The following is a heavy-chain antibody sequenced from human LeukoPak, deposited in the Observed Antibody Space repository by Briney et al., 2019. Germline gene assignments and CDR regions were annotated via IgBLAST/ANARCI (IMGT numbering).Heavy chain of an antibody. V-gene: IGHV4-59*01. CDR2: IHYSGST. CDR1: GGSISGYY. J-gene: IGHJ6*02. Sequence: PSETLSLTCTVSGGSISGYYWTWIRQSPGKGLEWIGYIHYSGSTNYNPSLKSRVTISSDTSKSQFSLKLSSVTAADTAVYYCARADGTNYYYYGMDVWGQGTTVTVSS. CDR3: ARADGTNYYYYGMDV. D-gene: IGHD2-2*01.